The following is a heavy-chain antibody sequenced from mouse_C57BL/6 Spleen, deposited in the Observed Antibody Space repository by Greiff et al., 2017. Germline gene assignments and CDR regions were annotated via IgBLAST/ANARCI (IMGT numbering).Heavy chain of an antibody. CDR1: GYTFTSYW. CDR2: IDPSASYT. J-gene: IGHJ2*01. Sequence: VQLQQPGAELVMPGASVKLSCKASGYTFTSYWMHWVKQRPGQGLEWIGEIDPSASYTNYNQKFKGKSTLTVDKSSSTAYMQLSSLTSEDSAVYYCARELTGTNFDYWGQGTTLTVSS. D-gene: IGHD4-1*01. CDR3: ARELTGTNFDY. V-gene: IGHV1-69*01.